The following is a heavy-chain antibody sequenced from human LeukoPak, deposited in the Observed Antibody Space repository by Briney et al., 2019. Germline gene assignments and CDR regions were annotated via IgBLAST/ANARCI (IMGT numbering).Heavy chain of an antibody. J-gene: IGHJ6*03. V-gene: IGHV4-34*01. CDR1: GGSFSGYY. Sequence: PSETLSLTCAVYGGSFSGYYCSWIRQPPGKGLEWIGEINHSGSTNYNPSLKSRVTISVDTSKNQFSLKLSSVTAADTAVYYCARVNYYDSSGYYSYYYYYMDVWGKGTTVTISS. D-gene: IGHD3-22*01. CDR3: ARVNYYDSSGYYSYYYYYMDV. CDR2: INHSGST.